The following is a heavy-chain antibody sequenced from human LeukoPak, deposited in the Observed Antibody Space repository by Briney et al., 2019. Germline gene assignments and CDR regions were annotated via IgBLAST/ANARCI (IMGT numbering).Heavy chain of an antibody. CDR1: GFTFSSYA. Sequence: GGSLRLSCAASGFTFSSYAMHWVRQAPGKGLEWVAFIRYDGSNKYYTDSVKGRFTISRDNSKNTLYLQMNSLRAEDTAVYYCAKGRGWEASYYYYYMDVWGKGTTVTISS. D-gene: IGHD1-26*01. CDR3: AKGRGWEASYYYYYMDV. J-gene: IGHJ6*03. CDR2: IRYDGSNK. V-gene: IGHV3-30*02.